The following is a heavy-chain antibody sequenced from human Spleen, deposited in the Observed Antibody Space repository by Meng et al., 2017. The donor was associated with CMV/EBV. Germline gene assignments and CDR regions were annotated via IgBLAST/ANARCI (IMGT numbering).Heavy chain of an antibody. CDR2: ISMDGSNK. CDR3: AKETYGMDV. J-gene: IGHJ6*02. CDR1: GFNFSRYA. Sequence: LSLTCAASGFNFSRYALHWVRQAPGKGLEWVAIISMDGSNKYYADSVKGRFTISRDNSKNALYLRMNSLRAEDTALYYCAKETYGMDVWGQGTTVTVSS. V-gene: IGHV3-30-3*02.